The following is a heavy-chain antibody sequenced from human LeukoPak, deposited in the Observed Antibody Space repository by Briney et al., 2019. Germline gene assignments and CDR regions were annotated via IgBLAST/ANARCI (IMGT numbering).Heavy chain of an antibody. CDR2: INHSGST. CDR3: ARSRLKTWFDP. CDR1: GGSFSGYY. Sequence: SSETLSLTCAVYGGSFSGYYWGWIRQPPGKGLEWIGEINHSGSTNYNPSLKSRVTISVDTSKNQFSLKLSSVTAADTAVYYCARSRLKTWFDPWGQGTLVTVSS. J-gene: IGHJ5*02. V-gene: IGHV4-34*01.